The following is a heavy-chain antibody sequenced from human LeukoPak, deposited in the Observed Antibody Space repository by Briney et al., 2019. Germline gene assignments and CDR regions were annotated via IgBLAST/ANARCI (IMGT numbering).Heavy chain of an antibody. D-gene: IGHD2-2*01. J-gene: IGHJ4*02. CDR3: AKVPSGCYACDFDY. Sequence: PGGSLRLSCVAPGFTFSSYAMRWVRQAPGKGLEWVSSLCGINGYTYYADYVKDRFSISRDNSKNTLYLQMNSLRAEDTALYYCAKVPSGCYACDFDYWGQGTLVTVSS. CDR2: LCGINGYT. V-gene: IGHV3-23*01. CDR1: GFTFSSYA.